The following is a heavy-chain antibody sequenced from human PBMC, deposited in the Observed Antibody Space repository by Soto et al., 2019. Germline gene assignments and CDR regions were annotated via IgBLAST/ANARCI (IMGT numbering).Heavy chain of an antibody. V-gene: IGHV4-30-4*01. Sequence: QVQLQESGPGLVKPSQTLSLTCTVSGASISSGNFYWTWIRQPPGKGLEWIGYIFYSGTTYYNPSLQSRATISIDTSKNQFSRKLNSVTAADTAVYYCPRESGWFGEFNYYYNGVDVWGQGTTVTVSS. CDR3: PRESGWFGEFNYYYNGVDV. D-gene: IGHD3-10*01. CDR2: IFYSGTT. CDR1: GASISSGNFY. J-gene: IGHJ6*02.